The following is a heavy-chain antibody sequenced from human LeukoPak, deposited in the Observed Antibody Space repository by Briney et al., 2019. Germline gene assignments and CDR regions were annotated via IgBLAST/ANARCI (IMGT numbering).Heavy chain of an antibody. CDR3: AKGLLHDSSWFDP. Sequence: GGSLRLSCAASGFTFSSYGMHWVRQAPGKGLEWVAVISYDGSNKYYADSVKGRFTISRDNSKNTLYLQMNSLRAEDTAVYYCAKGLLHDSSWFDPWGQGTLVTVSS. J-gene: IGHJ5*02. D-gene: IGHD3-3*01. CDR2: ISYDGSNK. V-gene: IGHV3-30*18. CDR1: GFTFSSYG.